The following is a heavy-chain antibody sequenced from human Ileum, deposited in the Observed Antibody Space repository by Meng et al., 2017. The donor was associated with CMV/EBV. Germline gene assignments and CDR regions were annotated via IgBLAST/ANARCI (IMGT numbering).Heavy chain of an antibody. Sequence: GESLKISCVASGFSFSSHTIHWVRQAPGKGLEWVAVISYDGSNKDYAESVQGRFTISRDNSKNTVYLQMNSLRDEDTAVYYCARFSGGYDFWSGYYRFDYWGQGTLVTVSS. CDR2: ISYDGSNK. CDR1: GFSFSSHT. CDR3: ARFSGGYDFWSGYYRFDY. V-gene: IGHV3-30*04. D-gene: IGHD3-3*01. J-gene: IGHJ4*02.